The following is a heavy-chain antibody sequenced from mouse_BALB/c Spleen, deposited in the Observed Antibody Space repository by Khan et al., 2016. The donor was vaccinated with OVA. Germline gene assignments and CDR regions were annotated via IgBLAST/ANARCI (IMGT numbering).Heavy chain of an antibody. J-gene: IGHJ4*01. CDR2: IRNKANGYTT. CDR1: GFTFTDYY. V-gene: IGHV7-3*02. Sequence: EVELVESGGGLVQPGGSLRLSCATSGFTFTDYYMSWVRQPPGKALEWLGFIRNKANGYTTEYSASVQGRFTISRDNSQSILYLQMNTLRAEDSATYYCASDKPLTKRNDAMDYWGQGTSVTVSS. D-gene: IGHD6-1*01. CDR3: ASDKPLTKRNDAMDY.